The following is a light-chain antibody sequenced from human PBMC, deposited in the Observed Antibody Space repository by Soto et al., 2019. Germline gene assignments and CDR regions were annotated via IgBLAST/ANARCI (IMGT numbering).Light chain of an antibody. CDR1: QGISND. Sequence: AIQMTQSPSSLSASVGDRVTITCRARQGISNDLGWYQQKPGKAPKLLIYAASSLQSGVPSRFSGSGSGTDFTLTISSLQPEDFATYYCLQDYKYPWTFGQGTKGEIK. CDR2: AAS. V-gene: IGKV1-6*01. CDR3: LQDYKYPWT. J-gene: IGKJ1*01.